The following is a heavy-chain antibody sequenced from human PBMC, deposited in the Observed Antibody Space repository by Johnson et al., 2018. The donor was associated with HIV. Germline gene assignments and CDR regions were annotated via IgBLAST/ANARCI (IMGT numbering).Heavy chain of an antibody. V-gene: IGHV3-25*05. CDR1: QFTFSRYY. J-gene: IGHJ3*02. CDR3: AKEGEAFDI. D-gene: IGHD3-16*01. Sequence: EVQLVESGGGLAQPAWSPRLSCAASQFTFSRYYINCVRQAPGNGLELVGQVNLNGGNTYLIDSGKDRFNTSRDNAKNTLYLQMNSLRAEDTAVYYCAKEGEAFDIWGQGTMVTVSS. CDR2: VNLNGGNT.